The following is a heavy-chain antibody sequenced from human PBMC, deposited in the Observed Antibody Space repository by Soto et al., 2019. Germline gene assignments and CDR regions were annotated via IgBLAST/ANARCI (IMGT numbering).Heavy chain of an antibody. D-gene: IGHD4-17*01. V-gene: IGHV3-74*01. CDR1: GFTFSSYW. Sequence: EVQVVEAGGDLVQPGGSLRLSCAASGFTFSSYWMHWVRQAPGKGLVWVSRIIPAGTSTYYADSVKGRFTISRDNAKNTVYLQMNSLTAEDTAVYYCARGIDGGHYGFANWGQGTLVTVSS. J-gene: IGHJ4*02. CDR2: IIPAGTST. CDR3: ARGIDGGHYGFAN.